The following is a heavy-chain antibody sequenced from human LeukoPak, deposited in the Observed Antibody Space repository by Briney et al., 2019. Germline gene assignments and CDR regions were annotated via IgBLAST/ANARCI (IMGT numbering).Heavy chain of an antibody. CDR2: IYWTDEK. J-gene: IGHJ5*02. D-gene: IGHD1-26*01. Sequence: TLSLTCTVSGGSISSYYWSWIRQPPGKALEWLALIYWTDEKRYSPSLKTRLTVTKDTSKNQVVLTLTNLDPVDTATYFCAHSKGGSYFNWFDPWGPGTQVTVSS. CDR3: AHSKGGSYFNWFDP. CDR1: GGSISSYYW. V-gene: IGHV2-5*01.